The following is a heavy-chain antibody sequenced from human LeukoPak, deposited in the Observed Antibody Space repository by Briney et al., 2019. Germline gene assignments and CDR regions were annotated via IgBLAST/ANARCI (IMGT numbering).Heavy chain of an antibody. CDR1: GYTFASYD. CDR2: MNPNSGNT. Sequence: ASVKVSCKASGYTFASYDINWVRQATGQGLEWMGWMNPNSGNTGYAQKFQGRVTMTRNTSISTAYMELSSLRSEDTAVYYCARAEGITMVRGVIDYYYYYMDVWGKGTTVTISS. CDR3: ARAEGITMVRGVIDYYYYYMDV. J-gene: IGHJ6*03. V-gene: IGHV1-8*01. D-gene: IGHD3-10*01.